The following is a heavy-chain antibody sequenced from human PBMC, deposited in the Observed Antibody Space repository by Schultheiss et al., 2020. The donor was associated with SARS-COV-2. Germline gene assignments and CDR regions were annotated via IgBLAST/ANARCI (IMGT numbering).Heavy chain of an antibody. Sequence: WVRQHPGKGLEWIGYIYYSGSTYYNPSLKSRVTISVDTSKNQFSLKLSSVTAADTAVYYCARVEDYGDSFDYWGQGTLVTVSS. J-gene: IGHJ4*02. CDR2: IYYSGST. V-gene: IGHV4-31*02. CDR3: ARVEDYGDSFDY. D-gene: IGHD4-17*01.